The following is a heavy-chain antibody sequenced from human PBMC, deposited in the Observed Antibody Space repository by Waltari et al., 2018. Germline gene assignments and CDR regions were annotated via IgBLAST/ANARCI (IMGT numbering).Heavy chain of an antibody. Sequence: QVQLQESGPGLVKPSETLSLTCTVSGYSISSGYYWGWIRQPPGKGLEWIGRIYHSGSTNYNPSLKSRVTMSVDTSKNQFSLKLSSVTAADTAVYYCARVEDTAMVTSYFDYWGQGTLVTVSS. D-gene: IGHD5-18*01. CDR1: GYSISSGYY. J-gene: IGHJ4*02. CDR3: ARVEDTAMVTSYFDY. V-gene: IGHV4-38-2*02. CDR2: IYHSGST.